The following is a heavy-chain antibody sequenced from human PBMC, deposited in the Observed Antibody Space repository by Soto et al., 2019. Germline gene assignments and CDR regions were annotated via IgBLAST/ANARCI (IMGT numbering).Heavy chain of an antibody. Sequence: QVQLQQWGAGLLKPSETLSLTCAVYGGSFSGYYWSWIRQPPGKGLEWIGEINHSGSTNYNPSLKSRVTISVDTSKNQFSLKLSSVTAADTAVYYCARVPYGSGDAIDYWGQGTLVTVSS. D-gene: IGHD3-10*01. CDR1: GGSFSGYY. CDR3: ARVPYGSGDAIDY. CDR2: INHSGST. J-gene: IGHJ4*02. V-gene: IGHV4-34*01.